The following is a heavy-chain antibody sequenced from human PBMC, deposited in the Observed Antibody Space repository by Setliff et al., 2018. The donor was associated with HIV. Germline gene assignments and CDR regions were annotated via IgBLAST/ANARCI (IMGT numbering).Heavy chain of an antibody. CDR3: ARGEACGGGCHYAFEL. V-gene: IGHV4-34*01. CDR1: GGSFTEYY. J-gene: IGHJ3*01. D-gene: IGHD2-21*02. Sequence: PSETLSLTCAVYGGSFTEYYWNWIRQPPGKGLEWIGEMSHSGSTKYNPSLKSRVTISGDTSKNQFSLKLNSVTAADTAVYYCARGEACGGGCHYAFELWGRGTMVTVSS. CDR2: MSHSGST.